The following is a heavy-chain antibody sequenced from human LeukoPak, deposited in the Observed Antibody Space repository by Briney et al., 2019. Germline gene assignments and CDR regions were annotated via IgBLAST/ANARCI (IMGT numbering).Heavy chain of an antibody. CDR2: IYYSGST. V-gene: IGHV4-59*05. CDR1: GFTFSSYSMN. D-gene: IGHD4-17*01. Sequence: PGGSLRLSCAASGFTFSSYSMNWVRQAPGKGLEWIGSIYYSGSTYYNPSLKSRVTISVDTSKNQFSLKLSSVTAADTAVYYCATYGDQYYFDYWGQGTLVTVSS. CDR3: ATYGDQYYFDY. J-gene: IGHJ4*02.